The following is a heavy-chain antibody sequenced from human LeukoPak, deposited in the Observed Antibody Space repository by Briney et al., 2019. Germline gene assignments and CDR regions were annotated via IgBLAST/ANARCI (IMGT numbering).Heavy chain of an antibody. J-gene: IGHJ4*02. D-gene: IGHD3-3*01. CDR3: AKEIFGVVIWSEPSGY. CDR1: GFTFSSYS. V-gene: IGHV3-21*01. CDR2: ISSSSSYI. Sequence: KSGGSLRLSCAASGFTFSSYSMNWVRQAPGKGLEWVSSISSSSSYIYYADSVKGRFTISRDNSKNTLYLQMNSLRAEDTAVYYCAKEIFGVVIWSEPSGYWGQGTLVTVSS.